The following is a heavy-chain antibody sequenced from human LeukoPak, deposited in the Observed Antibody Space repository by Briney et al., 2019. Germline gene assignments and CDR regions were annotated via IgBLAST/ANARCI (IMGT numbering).Heavy chain of an antibody. J-gene: IGHJ6*03. CDR3: ARRIAVAAKAMDV. V-gene: IGHV4-34*01. CDR2: INHSGST. Sequence: SETLSLTCAVYGGSFSGYYWSWIRQPPGKGLEWIGEINHSGSTNYNPSLKSRVTISVDTSKNQLSLKLSSVTAADTAVYYCARRIAVAAKAMDVWGKGTTVTVSS. CDR1: GGSFSGYY. D-gene: IGHD6-19*01.